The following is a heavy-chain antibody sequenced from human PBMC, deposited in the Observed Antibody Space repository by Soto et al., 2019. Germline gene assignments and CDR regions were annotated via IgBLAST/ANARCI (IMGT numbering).Heavy chain of an antibody. CDR3: ARDRGTAAAGHFDY. J-gene: IGHJ4*02. Sequence: TLSLTCTVSGGSISSYYWSWIRRPPGKGREWIGYINYSGSTNYNPSLKSRVTISVDTSKNQFSLKLASVTAADAAVYYCARDRGTAAAGHFDYWGQGTLFNVSS. CDR1: GGSISSYY. V-gene: IGHV4-59*01. D-gene: IGHD6-13*01. CDR2: INYSGST.